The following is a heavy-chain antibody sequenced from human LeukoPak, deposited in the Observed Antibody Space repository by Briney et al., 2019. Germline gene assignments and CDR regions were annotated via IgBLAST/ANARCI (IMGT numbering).Heavy chain of an antibody. CDR3: ARSSREYQLPAWRV. V-gene: IGHV1-2*02. CDR1: GYTFTGDY. J-gene: IGHJ4*02. D-gene: IGHD2-2*01. Sequence: GSVKVSCKASGYTFTGDYMHWVRQGPGEGGERRGWINPNSGGTDYAQKFQGRVTMTRDTSISTAYMELSRLRSDDTAVYYCARSSREYQLPAWRVWGQGTLVTVSS. CDR2: INPNSGGT.